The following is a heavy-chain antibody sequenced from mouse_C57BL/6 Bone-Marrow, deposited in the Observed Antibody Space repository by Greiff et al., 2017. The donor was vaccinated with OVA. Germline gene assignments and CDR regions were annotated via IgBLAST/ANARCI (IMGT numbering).Heavy chain of an antibody. CDR1: GYTFTSYN. D-gene: IGHD1-1*01. CDR2: IYPGNGDT. CDR3: ARHPLLLRYRYFDV. J-gene: IGHJ1*03. V-gene: IGHV1-12*01. Sequence: LQQSGAELVRPGASVKMSCKASGYTFTSYNMHWVKQTPRQGLEWIGAIYPGNGDTSYNQKFKGKATLTVDKSSSTAYMQLSSLTSEDSAVYFCARHPLLLRYRYFDVWGTGTTVTVSS.